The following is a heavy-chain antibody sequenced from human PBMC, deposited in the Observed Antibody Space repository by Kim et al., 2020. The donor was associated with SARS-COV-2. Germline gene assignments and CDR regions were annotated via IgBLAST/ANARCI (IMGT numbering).Heavy chain of an antibody. CDR3: AREAGSLNFPQAIAFDI. D-gene: IGHD1-26*01. J-gene: IGHJ3*02. Sequence: LKSRVTISVDTSKTQFSLKLSSVTAADTAVYYCAREAGSLNFPQAIAFDIWGQGTMVTVSS. V-gene: IGHV4-31*02.